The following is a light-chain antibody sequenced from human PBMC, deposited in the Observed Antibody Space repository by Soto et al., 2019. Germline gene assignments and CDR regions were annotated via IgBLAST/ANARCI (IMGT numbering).Light chain of an antibody. J-gene: IGKJ1*01. CDR1: QSISVW. V-gene: IGKV1-5*01. CDR3: QQYNNYPWT. CDR2: DAS. Sequence: DIQMTQSPSTLSASVGDRVTITCRASQSISVWLAWFQQKPGKAPKLLIYDASGLESGVPSRFSGSGSGTEFTLTVSSLEPDEFATYYYQQYNNYPWTFGQGTKVEIK.